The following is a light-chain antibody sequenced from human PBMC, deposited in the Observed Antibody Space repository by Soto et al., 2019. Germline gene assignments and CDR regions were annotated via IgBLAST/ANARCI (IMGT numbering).Light chain of an antibody. J-gene: IGLJ1*01. CDR2: EVS. CDR3: CSYAGSYSSYF. Sequence: QSALTQPASVSGSPAQSITISCTGSSSDVGNYKFVSWYQQYPGKAPKVMLYEVSKRPSGVSYRFSGSQSGNTASLTISGLQAEDEADYYCCSYAGSYSSYFFGTGTKLTVL. V-gene: IGLV2-23*02. CDR1: SSDVGNYKF.